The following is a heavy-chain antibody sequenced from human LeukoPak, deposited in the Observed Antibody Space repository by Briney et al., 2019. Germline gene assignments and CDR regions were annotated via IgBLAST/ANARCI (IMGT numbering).Heavy chain of an antibody. CDR1: GFTFSAYS. CDR2: ISSSSSYM. V-gene: IGHV3-21*01. CDR3: AREGYYYGFDI. J-gene: IGHJ3*02. D-gene: IGHD3-10*01. Sequence: PGGSLRLSCAASGFTFSAYSMNWVRQAPGKGLEWVSSISSSSSYMYYADSVKGRLTISRDNAKTSLYLQMNSLRAEDTAVYYCAREGYYYGFDIWGQGTVVTVSS.